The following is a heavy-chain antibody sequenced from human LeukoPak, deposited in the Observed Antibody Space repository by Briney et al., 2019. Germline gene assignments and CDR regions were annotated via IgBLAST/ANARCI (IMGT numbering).Heavy chain of an antibody. D-gene: IGHD2-2*01. CDR2: IYYSGST. V-gene: IGHV4-31*03. CDR3: ARADGGYCSSTSCYLDWFDP. J-gene: IGHJ5*02. CDR1: GGSISSGGYY. Sequence: SETLSLTCTVSGGSISSGGYYWSWIRQHPGKGLEWIGYIYYSGSTYYNPFLKSRVTISVDTSKNQFSLKLSSVTAADTAVYYCARADGGYCSSTSCYLDWFDPWGQGTLVTVSS.